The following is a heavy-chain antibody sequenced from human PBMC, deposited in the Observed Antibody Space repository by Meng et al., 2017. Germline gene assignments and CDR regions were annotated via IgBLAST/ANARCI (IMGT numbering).Heavy chain of an antibody. CDR3: ARDSHIPTGKVVVEDAQDFDD. CDR2: ISYDGSNK. D-gene: IGHD2-15*01. CDR1: GFTLSTYP. V-gene: IGHV3-30*01. Sequence: GESLKISCAASGFTLSTYPIHWVRQAPGKGLEWVAVISYDGSNKYYADSVKGRFTISRDNSKTTLYLQMNSLRAEDTAVYYCARDSHIPTGKVVVEDAQDFDDWAREPWSPSPQ. J-gene: IGHJ4*02.